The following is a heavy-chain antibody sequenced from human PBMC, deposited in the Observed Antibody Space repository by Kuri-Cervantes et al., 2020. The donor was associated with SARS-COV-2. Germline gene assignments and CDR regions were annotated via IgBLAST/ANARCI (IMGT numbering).Heavy chain of an antibody. Sequence: SETLSLTCTVSGGSISSGGYYWSWIRQPPGKGLEWIGYIYHSGSTYYNPSLKSRVTISVDRSKNQFSLKLSSVTAADTAVYYCARLGKDSSSPCDYWGQGTLVTVSS. D-gene: IGHD6-6*01. CDR1: GGSISSGGYY. CDR3: ARLGKDSSSPCDY. CDR2: IYHSGST. J-gene: IGHJ4*02. V-gene: IGHV4-30-2*01.